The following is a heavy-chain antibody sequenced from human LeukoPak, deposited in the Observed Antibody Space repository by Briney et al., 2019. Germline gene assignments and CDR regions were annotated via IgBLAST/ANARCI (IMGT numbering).Heavy chain of an antibody. Sequence: RAGGSLRLSCAASGFTFSSYTMSWVRQAPGKGLEWVSTITTSDGNTYYADSVKGRFTISRDNSKNTLYLQMNSLRAEDTAVYYCARSGEQLPPLEYWGQGTLVTVSS. CDR3: ARSGEQLPPLEY. J-gene: IGHJ4*02. CDR2: ITTSDGNT. CDR1: GFTFSSYT. D-gene: IGHD6-6*01. V-gene: IGHV3-23*01.